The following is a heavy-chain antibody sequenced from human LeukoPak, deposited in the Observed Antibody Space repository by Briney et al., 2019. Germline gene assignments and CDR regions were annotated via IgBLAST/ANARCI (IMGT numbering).Heavy chain of an antibody. CDR3: ARDRPNVDSSGYYSRHDAFDI. CDR2: IYTSGTT. J-gene: IGHJ3*02. CDR1: GGSISIYY. Sequence: SETLSLTCTVSGGSISIYYWSWIRQPAGKGLEWIGRIYTSGTTHYNPSLKSRVTMSVDTSKNQFSLKLSSVTAADTAVYYCARDRPNVDSSGYYSRHDAFDIWGQGTMVTVSS. D-gene: IGHD3-22*01. V-gene: IGHV4-4*07.